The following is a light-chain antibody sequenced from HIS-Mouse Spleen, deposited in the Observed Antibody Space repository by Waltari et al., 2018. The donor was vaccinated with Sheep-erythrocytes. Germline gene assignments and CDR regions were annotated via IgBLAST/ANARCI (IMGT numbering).Light chain of an antibody. V-gene: IGLV2-11*01. CDR1: SSDVGGYNY. Sequence: QSALTQPRSVSGAPGQSVTISCTGTSSDVGGYNYVSWYQQHPGKAPKLMIYDVRKRPSGVPDRFSGSKSGNTASLTISGLQAEGEADYYCCSYAGSYNHVFATGTKVTVL. CDR2: DVR. CDR3: CSYAGSYNHV. J-gene: IGLJ1*01.